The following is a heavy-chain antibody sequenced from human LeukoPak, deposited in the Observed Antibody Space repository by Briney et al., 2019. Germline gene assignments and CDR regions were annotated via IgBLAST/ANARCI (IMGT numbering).Heavy chain of an antibody. J-gene: IGHJ5*02. D-gene: IGHD2-15*01. CDR3: ARQEYCSGASCYTWFDP. Sequence: GESLKISCKGSGYSINNYWIAWVRQMPGKGLEWMGIIYPADSDIRYSPTFQGQVTISADKSISTAYLQWNSLKASDTAMYYCARQEYCSGASCYTWFDPWGQGTLVTVSS. CDR1: GYSINNYW. V-gene: IGHV5-51*01. CDR2: IYPADSDI.